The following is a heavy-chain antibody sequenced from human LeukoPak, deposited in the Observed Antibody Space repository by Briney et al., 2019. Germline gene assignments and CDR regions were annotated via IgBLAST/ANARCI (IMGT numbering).Heavy chain of an antibody. Sequence: PSETLSLTCTVSGGSISSSSYYWGWIRQPPGKGLEWIGSIYYSGSTYYNPSLKSRVTISVDTSKNQFSLKLSSVTAADTAVYYCAREEEITMVRGVWFDPWGQGTLVTVSS. CDR1: GGSISSSSYY. CDR2: IYYSGST. J-gene: IGHJ5*02. V-gene: IGHV4-39*07. D-gene: IGHD3-10*01. CDR3: AREEEITMVRGVWFDP.